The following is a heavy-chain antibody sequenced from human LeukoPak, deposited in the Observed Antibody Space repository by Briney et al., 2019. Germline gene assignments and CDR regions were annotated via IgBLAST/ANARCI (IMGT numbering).Heavy chain of an antibody. J-gene: IGHJ4*02. CDR3: AYSSSSVSVEEDY. D-gene: IGHD6-6*01. CDR2: IIPIFGTA. Sequence: SVKVSCKVSGGTFSSYAISWVRQAPGQGLGWMGGIIPIFGTANYAQKFQGRVTITADESTSTAYMELSSLRSEDTAVYYCAYSSSSVSVEEDYWGQGTLVTVSS. CDR1: GGTFSSYA. V-gene: IGHV1-69*13.